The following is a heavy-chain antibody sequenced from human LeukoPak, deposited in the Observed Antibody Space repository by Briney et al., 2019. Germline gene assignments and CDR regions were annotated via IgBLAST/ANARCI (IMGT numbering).Heavy chain of an antibody. D-gene: IGHD3-22*01. CDR1: GFTVSSNY. V-gene: IGHV3-66*01. CDR3: ARGSRNHVDYSGYYSY. CDR2: IYSGGST. J-gene: IGHJ4*02. Sequence: PGGSLRLSCAASGFTVSSNYMSWVRQAPGKGLEWVSVIYSGGSTYYADSVKGRFTISRDNSKNTLYLQMGSLRIEDMAVYYCARGSRNHVDYSGYYSYWGQGTLLTVSS.